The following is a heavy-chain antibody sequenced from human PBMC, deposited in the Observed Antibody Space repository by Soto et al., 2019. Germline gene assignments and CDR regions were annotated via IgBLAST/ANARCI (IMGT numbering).Heavy chain of an antibody. Sequence: PSETLSLTCTVSGGAVGSNNYYWGWIRQPPGKGLEWIGSVSYTGNTYYNPSLKSRVIISADTSTNQFSLRLRSLTASDTAVYYCASQIPSCCTTTLCYPYYFPNWGQGTLVTVS. CDR2: VSYTGNT. V-gene: IGHV4-39*01. CDR1: GGAVGSNNYY. CDR3: ASQIPSCCTTTLCYPYYFPN. D-gene: IGHD2-8*01. J-gene: IGHJ4*02.